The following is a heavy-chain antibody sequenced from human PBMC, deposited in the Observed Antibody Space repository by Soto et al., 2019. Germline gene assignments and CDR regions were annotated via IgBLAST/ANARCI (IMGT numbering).Heavy chain of an antibody. J-gene: IGHJ4*02. Sequence: EVQLVESGGALVQPGGSLSLTCATSGFTFSNNWMTWVRQAPGKGLEWVANINKDGSQTSFVDSVKGRFTIFRDNAKSSLYLQMNSLRGEDTAKYYCVKEIAAAQWGQGTLVTVSS. CDR3: VKEIAAAQ. V-gene: IGHV3-7*01. CDR1: GFTFSNNW. D-gene: IGHD6-25*01. CDR2: INKDGSQT.